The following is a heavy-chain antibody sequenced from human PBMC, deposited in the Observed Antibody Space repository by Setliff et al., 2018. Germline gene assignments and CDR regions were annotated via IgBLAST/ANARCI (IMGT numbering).Heavy chain of an antibody. CDR2: INPHGSEK. CDR3: VRDVAGGSHATYFDH. J-gene: IGHJ4*02. V-gene: IGHV3-7*01. D-gene: IGHD1-26*01. Sequence: GGSLRLSCTASGLSYTNDWVSWVRQAPGKGLEWLASINPHGSEKYYADSVKGRFTISRDNAKNSLSLQMNNLRSEDTAVYYCVRDVAGGSHATYFDHWGQGTLVTVSS. CDR1: GLSYTNDW.